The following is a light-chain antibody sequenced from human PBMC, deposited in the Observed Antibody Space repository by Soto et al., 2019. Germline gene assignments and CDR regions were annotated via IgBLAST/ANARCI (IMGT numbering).Light chain of an antibody. V-gene: IGKV1-17*01. CDR2: AAS. CDR1: QSISSY. J-gene: IGKJ1*01. Sequence: DIQMTQSPSSLSASVGDRVTITCRASQSISSYLNWYQQKPGKAPKLLIYAASSLQSGVPSRFSGTGSGTEFTLTISSLQPEDFATYYCQQYSSYSRTFGQGTKV. CDR3: QQYSSYSRT.